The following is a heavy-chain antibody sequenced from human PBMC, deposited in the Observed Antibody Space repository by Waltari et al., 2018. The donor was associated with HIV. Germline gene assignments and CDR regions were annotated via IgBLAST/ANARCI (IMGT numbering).Heavy chain of an antibody. Sequence: QVQLVQSGAEVKKPGASVKVSCKASGYTFTSYDINWVRQATGQGLEWMGWMNPNSGNTGYAQKFQGRVTMTRNTSISTAYMELSSLRSEDTAVYYCARGLKSTIFGVVIGYYFDYWGQGTLVTVSS. D-gene: IGHD3-3*01. J-gene: IGHJ4*02. CDR3: ARGLKSTIFGVVIGYYFDY. CDR1: GYTFTSYD. V-gene: IGHV1-8*01. CDR2: MNPNSGNT.